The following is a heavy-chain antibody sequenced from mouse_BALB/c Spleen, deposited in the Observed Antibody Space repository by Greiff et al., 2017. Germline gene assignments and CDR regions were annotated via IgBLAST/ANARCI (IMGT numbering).Heavy chain of an antibody. J-gene: IGHJ2*01. Sequence: QVQLQQSGAELVRPGSSVKISCKASGYAFSSYWMNWVKQRPGQGLEWIGQIYPGDGDTNYNGKFKGKATLTADKSSSTAYMQLSSLTSEDSAVYFCARSGTYYFDYWGQGTTLTVSS. V-gene: IGHV1-80*01. D-gene: IGHD3-1*01. CDR2: IYPGDGDT. CDR1: GYAFSSYW. CDR3: ARSGTYYFDY.